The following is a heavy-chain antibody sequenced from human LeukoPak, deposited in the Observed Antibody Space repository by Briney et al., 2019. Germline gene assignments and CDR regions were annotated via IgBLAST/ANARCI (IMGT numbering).Heavy chain of an antibody. CDR1: GGTFSSYA. CDR2: IIPIFGTA. V-gene: IGHV1-69*05. CDR3: ARDRGYSDGPLNWFDP. Sequence: ASVKISCKASGGTFSSYAISWVRQAPGQGLEWMGGIIPIFGTANYAQKFQGRVTITTDESTSTAYMELSSLRPEDTAVYYCARDRGYSDGPLNWFDPWGQGTLVTVSS. D-gene: IGHD5-18*01. J-gene: IGHJ5*02.